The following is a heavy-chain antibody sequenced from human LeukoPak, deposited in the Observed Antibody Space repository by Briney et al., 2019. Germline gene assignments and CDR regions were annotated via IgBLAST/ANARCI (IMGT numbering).Heavy chain of an antibody. CDR2: ISSSSSYI. Sequence: GGSLRLSCAASGFTFSSYGMHWVRQAPGKGLEWVSSISSSSSYIYYADSVKGRFTISRDNAKNSLYLQMNSLRAEDTAVYYCARDLQVGATYWGQGTLVTVSS. CDR3: ARDLQVGATY. J-gene: IGHJ4*02. V-gene: IGHV3-21*01. D-gene: IGHD1-26*01. CDR1: GFTFSSYG.